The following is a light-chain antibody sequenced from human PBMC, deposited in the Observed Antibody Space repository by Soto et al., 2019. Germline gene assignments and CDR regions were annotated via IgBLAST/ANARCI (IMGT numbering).Light chain of an antibody. V-gene: IGLV2-14*01. J-gene: IGLJ1*01. CDR2: GVS. CDR1: SSDVGGYND. CDR3: SFYTCTSALADV. Sequence: QSVLSQPASVSGSPGQAITVPCTGSSSDVGGYNDVSWYQQEPGKAPKLLVYGVSNRPSGDSNRFSGSKSGNTASLTILGLQPEYEADHYNSFYTCTSALADVFGPRTRAPS.